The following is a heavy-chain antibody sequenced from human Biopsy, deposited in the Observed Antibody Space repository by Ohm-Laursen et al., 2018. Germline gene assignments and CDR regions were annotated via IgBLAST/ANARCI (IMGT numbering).Heavy chain of an antibody. V-gene: IGHV3-33*01. CDR3: ARDRREHYQFDS. D-gene: IGHD1-26*01. J-gene: IGHJ4*02. Sequence: SLRLSCAASGFKFDNYGMNWVRQAPGKGLEWVALIWYDGSDQYYADSVKGRFTISRDNSKNTVYLQMNSLRAEDTAVYYCARDRREHYQFDSWGQGTRVTVSS. CDR1: GFKFDNYG. CDR2: IWYDGSDQ.